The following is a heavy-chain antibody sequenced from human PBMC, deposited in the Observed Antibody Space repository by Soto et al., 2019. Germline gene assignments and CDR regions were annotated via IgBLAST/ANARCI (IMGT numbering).Heavy chain of an antibody. Sequence: ASVKVSCKVSGYTLTELSMHWVRQAPGKGLEWMGGFDPEDGETIYAQKFQGRVTMTEDTSTDTAYMELSSLRSEDTAVYYCATVDRDLPIAVAGFFDYWGQGTLVTVSS. CDR3: ATVDRDLPIAVAGFFDY. V-gene: IGHV1-24*01. CDR2: FDPEDGET. D-gene: IGHD6-19*01. J-gene: IGHJ4*02. CDR1: GYTLTELS.